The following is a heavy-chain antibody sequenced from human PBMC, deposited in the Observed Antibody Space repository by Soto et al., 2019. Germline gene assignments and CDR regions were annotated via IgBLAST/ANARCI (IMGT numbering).Heavy chain of an antibody. D-gene: IGHD6-13*01. CDR3: ARSSSSWYQGLSYYYYGMDV. V-gene: IGHV1-69*02. Sequence: QVQLVQSGAEVKKPGSSVKVSCKASGGTFSSYTISWVRQAPGQGLEWMGRIIPILGIANYAQKFQGRVTITADKSXXTXYXXLSSLRSEDTAVYYCARSSSSWYQGLSYYYYGMDVWGQGTTVTVSS. J-gene: IGHJ6*02. CDR1: GGTFSSYT. CDR2: IIPILGIA.